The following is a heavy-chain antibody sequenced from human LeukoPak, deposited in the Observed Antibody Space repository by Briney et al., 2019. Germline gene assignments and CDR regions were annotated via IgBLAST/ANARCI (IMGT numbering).Heavy chain of an antibody. CDR1: GVTFPNAW. CDR3: FVVMVRGANWFDP. D-gene: IGHD3-10*01. CDR2: IKSRADGGTT. V-gene: IGHV3-15*01. Sequence: SGGSLRLSCAASGVTFPNAWMSWARQAPGKGLEWVCLIKSRADGGTTDYAAPMKGRFTISRDDSRDMLFLQMNSLQTEDTAIYYCFVVMVRGANWFDPWGQGTLVTVSS. J-gene: IGHJ5*02.